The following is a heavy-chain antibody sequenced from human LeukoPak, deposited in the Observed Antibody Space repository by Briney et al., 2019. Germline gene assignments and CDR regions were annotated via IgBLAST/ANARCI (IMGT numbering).Heavy chain of an antibody. J-gene: IGHJ4*02. CDR1: GGPFNNYA. Sequence: SVKVSCKASGGPFNNYAISWVRQAPGQGLEWMGGIIPMFDSENYAQKFQGRVTMTTDTSTSTAYMELRSLRSDDTAVYYCARDLGIVVEYYLDYWGQGTLVTVSS. D-gene: IGHD2-15*01. CDR3: ARDLGIVVEYYLDY. CDR2: IIPMFDSE. V-gene: IGHV1-69*05.